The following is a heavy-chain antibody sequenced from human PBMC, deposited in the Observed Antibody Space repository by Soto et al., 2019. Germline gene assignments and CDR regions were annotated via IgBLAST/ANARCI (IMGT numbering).Heavy chain of an antibody. V-gene: IGHV1-69*01. CDR1: VGTCNNHA. D-gene: IGHD5-12*01. J-gene: IGHJ5*02. CDR2: IIPIFGTS. CDR3: VREKMREMATMSRDKGFDH. Sequence: QVQLVQSGAEVKQPGCSVKVSCKAAVGTCNNHAIHWVRQAPGPGREWMGGIIPIFGTSNYEQKFQGRVPMTTDESTRTAYMAPSIQRSEDTAVYYGVREKMREMATMSRDKGFDHWGQGTLVTVSS.